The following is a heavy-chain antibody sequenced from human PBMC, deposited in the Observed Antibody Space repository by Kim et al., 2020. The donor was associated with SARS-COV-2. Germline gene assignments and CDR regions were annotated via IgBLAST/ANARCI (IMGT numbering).Heavy chain of an antibody. CDR3: ARDSIYCSGGSCYDMIPINAFDI. CDR2: ISSSSSYI. Sequence: GGSLRLSCAASGFTFSSYSMNWVRQAPGKGLEWVSSISSSSSYIYYADSVKGRFTISRDNAKNSLYLQMNSLRAEDTAVYYCARDSIYCSGGSCYDMIPINAFDIWGQGTMVTVSS. J-gene: IGHJ3*02. D-gene: IGHD2-15*01. CDR1: GFTFSSYS. V-gene: IGHV3-21*01.